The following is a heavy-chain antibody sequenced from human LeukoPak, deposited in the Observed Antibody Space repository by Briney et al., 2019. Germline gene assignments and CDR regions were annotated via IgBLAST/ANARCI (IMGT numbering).Heavy chain of an antibody. V-gene: IGHV3-30*04. J-gene: IGHJ4*02. Sequence: GGSLRLSCAASGFTFSNYAMHWVRQAPGKGLEWVAIVTHDGRNQYYAESVKGRFTISRDSSKNSVSLQMNSLRAGDSALYYCGRDPSARVIIDFWGQGTLVTVSS. CDR3: GRDPSARVIIDF. CDR2: VTHDGRNQ. D-gene: IGHD3-10*01. CDR1: GFTFSNYA.